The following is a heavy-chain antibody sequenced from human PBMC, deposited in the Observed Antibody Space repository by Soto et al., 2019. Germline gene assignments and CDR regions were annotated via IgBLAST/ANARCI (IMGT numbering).Heavy chain of an antibody. V-gene: IGHV3-23*01. D-gene: IGHD3-16*02. Sequence: GGSLRLSCAASGFTFSSYAMSWVRQAPGKGLEWVSAISGSGGSTYYADSVKGRFTISRDNSKNTLYLQMNSLRAEDTAVYYCAKDRGVSYDYVWGSYRYTGFDYWGQGTLVTVSS. J-gene: IGHJ4*02. CDR3: AKDRGVSYDYVWGSYRYTGFDY. CDR2: ISGSGGST. CDR1: GFTFSSYA.